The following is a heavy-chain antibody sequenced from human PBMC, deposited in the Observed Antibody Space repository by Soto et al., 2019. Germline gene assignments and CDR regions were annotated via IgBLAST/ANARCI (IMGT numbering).Heavy chain of an antibody. CDR3: AKDYLIYDFWSGYSTYTSGNFYRGADY. J-gene: IGHJ4*02. D-gene: IGHD3-3*01. CDR1: GFTFSSYG. V-gene: IGHV3-30*18. CDR2: LSHDGSIK. Sequence: PGGSLRLSXAASGFTFSSYGMHWVRQAPGKGLEWVAVLSHDGSIKYYGDSVKGRFTISRDNSKNTLYLQMNSRRAEDTAVYYCAKDYLIYDFWSGYSTYTSGNFYRGADYWGQGTLVTVSS.